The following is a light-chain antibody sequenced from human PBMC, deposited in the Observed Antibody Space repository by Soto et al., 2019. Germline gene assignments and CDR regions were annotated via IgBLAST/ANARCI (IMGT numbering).Light chain of an antibody. J-gene: IGKJ1*01. V-gene: IGKV3-20*01. CDR2: AAS. Sequence: IVLTQSPGTLSLSLGDRATVSCRTSESVTPRHLGRYQQKPGQAPRPILYAASSRATGIPDRFSGSGSGTDCTLTIDGLEPEDVAVYYCQQYGSSPWTLGQGTKVDIK. CDR3: QQYGSSPWT. CDR1: ESVTPRH.